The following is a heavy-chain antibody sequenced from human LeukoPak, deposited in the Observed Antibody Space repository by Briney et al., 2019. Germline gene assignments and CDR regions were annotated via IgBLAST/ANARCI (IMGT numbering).Heavy chain of an antibody. V-gene: IGHV1-69*01. CDR1: GGTFSTYA. CDR3: ATSPTSDSPGY. Sequence: SVKVSCTAYGGTFSTYAISWVRQAPGQGLEWMGGIIPILGTANYAQKFQGRVTITADESTSTAYMELSSLRSEDTAVYYCATSPTSDSPGYWGQGTLVTVSS. CDR2: IIPILGTA. D-gene: IGHD2-21*02. J-gene: IGHJ4*02.